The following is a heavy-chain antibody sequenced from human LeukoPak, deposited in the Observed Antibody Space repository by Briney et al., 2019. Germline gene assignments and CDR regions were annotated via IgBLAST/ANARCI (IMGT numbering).Heavy chain of an antibody. V-gene: IGHV4-39*06. Sequence: SETLSLTCTVSGGSISSSSYYWGWVRQPPGKGLEWIGSLYYSGSTYYNPSLKSRVTISVDRSKNQFALRLSSATAADTAVYYCARVAAAAGTFFIDYYYYMDVWGKGTTVTVSS. CDR1: GGSISSSSYY. J-gene: IGHJ6*03. CDR3: ARVAAAAGTFFIDYYYYMDV. CDR2: LYYSGST. D-gene: IGHD6-13*01.